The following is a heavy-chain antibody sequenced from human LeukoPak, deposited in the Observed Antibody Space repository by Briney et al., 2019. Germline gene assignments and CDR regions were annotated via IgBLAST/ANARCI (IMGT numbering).Heavy chain of an antibody. J-gene: IGHJ6*03. CDR3: ARGYCSGGSCPHYYMDV. Sequence: SETLSLTCSVSGGSISSSNYYWSWIRQPAGKGLEWIGRIYTSESTNYNPSLKSRVTISLDTSKNQFSLKLSSVTAADTAVYYCARGYCSGGSCPHYYMDVWGKGTMVTVSS. V-gene: IGHV4-61*02. D-gene: IGHD2-15*01. CDR2: IYTSEST. CDR1: GGSISSSNYY.